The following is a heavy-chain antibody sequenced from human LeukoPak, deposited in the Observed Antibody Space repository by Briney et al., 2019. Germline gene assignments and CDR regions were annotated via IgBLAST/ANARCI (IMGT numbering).Heavy chain of an antibody. J-gene: IGHJ4*02. V-gene: IGHV4-4*07. D-gene: IGHD6-19*01. Sequence: SETLCLTCTVSGGSISGYYWSWIRQPAGKGLEWIGRIYSSGNTNYKPSLKSRVTMSVDTSKNQFSLKLSSVTAADTAVYYCARDVVVAGTLFDYWGQGTLVTVSS. CDR3: ARDVVVAGTLFDY. CDR2: IYSSGNT. CDR1: GGSISGYY.